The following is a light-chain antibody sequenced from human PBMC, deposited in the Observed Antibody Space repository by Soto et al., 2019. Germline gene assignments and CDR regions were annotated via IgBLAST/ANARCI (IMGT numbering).Light chain of an antibody. CDR3: CSSAPESTYV. Sequence: HSALAQPASVSGSPGQSITISCTGTDSDVGAYDSVPWYQQHPHKAPQLIIYKGTQRPSGVSNRFSGSTSGNAASLTISALQADDEADYFCCSSAPESTYVFGTGTKVTVL. CDR1: DSDVGAYDS. CDR2: KGT. J-gene: IGLJ1*01. V-gene: IGLV2-23*01.